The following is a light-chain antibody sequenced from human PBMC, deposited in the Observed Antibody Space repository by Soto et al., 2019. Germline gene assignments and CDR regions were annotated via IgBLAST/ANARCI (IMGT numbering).Light chain of an antibody. CDR3: QTWGTGPLV. CDR1: RGHSSYA. V-gene: IGLV4-69*01. J-gene: IGLJ2*01. Sequence: QPVLTQSPSASASLGASVKLTCTLSRGHSSYAIAWHQQQPEKGPRYLMKLNSDGSHSKGDGIPDRFSGSSSGAERYLTISSLQSEDEADYYCQTWGTGPLVFGGGTKVTVL. CDR2: LNSDGSH.